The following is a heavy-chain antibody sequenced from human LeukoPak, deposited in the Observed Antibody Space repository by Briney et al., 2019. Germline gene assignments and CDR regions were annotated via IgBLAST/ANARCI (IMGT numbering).Heavy chain of an antibody. Sequence: SETLSLTCTVSGGSISSSSYYWGWIRQPPGKGLEWIGSIYYSGSTYYNPSLKSRVTISVDTSKNQFSLKLSSVTAADTAVYYCARDPGSGRKNWFDPWGQGTLVTVSS. J-gene: IGHJ5*02. D-gene: IGHD3-10*01. CDR2: IYYSGST. CDR1: GGSISSSSYY. V-gene: IGHV4-39*07. CDR3: ARDPGSGRKNWFDP.